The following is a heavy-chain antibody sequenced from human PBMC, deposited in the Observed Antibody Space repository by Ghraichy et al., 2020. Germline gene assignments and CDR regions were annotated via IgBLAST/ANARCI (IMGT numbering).Heavy chain of an antibody. CDR3: AKDQLRYCSSPACYVMDV. CDR2: ISSSGTTI. Sequence: GGSLRLSCAASGLSFSSSSMNWVRQAPGKGLEWISYISSSGTTIYYADSVRGRFTISRDNGKNSLYLQMNSLRAEDTALYYCAKDQLRYCSSPACYVMDVWGQGTTVTVSS. J-gene: IGHJ6*02. D-gene: IGHD2-2*01. CDR1: GLSFSSSS. V-gene: IGHV3-48*01.